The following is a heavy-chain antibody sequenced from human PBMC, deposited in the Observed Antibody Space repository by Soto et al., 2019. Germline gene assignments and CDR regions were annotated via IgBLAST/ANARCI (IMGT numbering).Heavy chain of an antibody. CDR1: GFTFSRYE. CDR2: ISTSGSTI. J-gene: IGHJ4*01. CDR3: ARELAAAGSFAY. D-gene: IGHD6-13*01. V-gene: IGHV3-48*03. Sequence: GGSLRLSCAASGFTFSRYEMNWVRQAPGKGLEWISYISTSGSTIYYADSVKGRFTISRDNAKNSLYLQMNSLRAEDTAVYYCARELAAAGSFAYWGHVTLFTVSS.